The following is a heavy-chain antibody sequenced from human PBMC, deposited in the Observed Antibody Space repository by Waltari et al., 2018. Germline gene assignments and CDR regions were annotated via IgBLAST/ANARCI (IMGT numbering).Heavy chain of an antibody. CDR2: INHSGGT. CDR3: ARGRYSSSWYAPYWFDP. CDR1: GGFFSGYY. Sequence: QVQLQQWGAGLLKPSETLSLTCAVYGGFFSGYYWSWIRQPPGKGLEWIGEINHSGGTKYNPALKSRVTTSVDASKNQFSLKRSSGAAADPAVYYCARGRYSSSWYAPYWFDPWGQGTLVTVSS. V-gene: IGHV4-34*01. J-gene: IGHJ5*02. D-gene: IGHD6-13*01.